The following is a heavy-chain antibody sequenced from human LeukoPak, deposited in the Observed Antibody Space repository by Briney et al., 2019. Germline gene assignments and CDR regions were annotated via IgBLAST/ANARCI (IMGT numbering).Heavy chain of an antibody. CDR2: ISSSSSTI. D-gene: IGHD3-10*01. CDR3: ARDAITMDHYGMDV. CDR1: GFTCSSYS. J-gene: IGHJ6*02. V-gene: IGHV3-48*02. Sequence: VGSLRLSCAASGFTCSSYSRNWVRQAPGKVLETVSYISSSSSTIYYADSVKGRFTISRDNAKNSLYLQMNSLRDEDTAVYYCARDAITMDHYGMDVWGQGTTVTVSS.